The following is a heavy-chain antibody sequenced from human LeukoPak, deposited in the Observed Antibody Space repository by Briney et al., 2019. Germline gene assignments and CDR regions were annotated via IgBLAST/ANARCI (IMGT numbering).Heavy chain of an antibody. CDR1: GYTFTSYD. V-gene: IGHV1-8*01. Sequence: GASVEVSCKASGYTFTSYDINWVRQATGQGLEWMGWMNPNSGNTGYAQKLQGRVTMTTDTSTSTAYMELRSLRSDDTAVYYCARERLRYGDYYMDVWGKGTTVTISS. CDR3: ARERLRYGDYYMDV. J-gene: IGHJ6*03. CDR2: MNPNSGNT. D-gene: IGHD3-9*01.